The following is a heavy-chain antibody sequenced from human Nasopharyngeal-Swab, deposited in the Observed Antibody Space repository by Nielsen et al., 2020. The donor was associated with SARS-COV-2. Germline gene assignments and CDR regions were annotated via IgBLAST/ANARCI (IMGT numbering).Heavy chain of an antibody. CDR1: GFTFSSYA. Sequence: GESLKISCAASGFTFSSYAMSWVRQAPGKGLEWVSHISGSGGGTYYIDSVKGRFTISRDNSKNTLHLHMSSLRAEDTAVYYCAKDKEDLRGVGSYDYWGQGTLVTVSS. CDR2: ISGSGGGT. J-gene: IGHJ4*02. CDR3: AKDKEDLRGVGSYDY. V-gene: IGHV3-23*02. D-gene: IGHD3-10*01.